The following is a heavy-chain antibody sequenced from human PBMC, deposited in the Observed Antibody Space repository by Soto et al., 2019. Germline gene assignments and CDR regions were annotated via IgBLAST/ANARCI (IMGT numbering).Heavy chain of an antibody. CDR2: IYYTGNT. CDR3: ASGHDAYRVRY. J-gene: IGHJ4*02. V-gene: IGHV4-31*03. CDR1: GGSISSGGTGSY. Sequence: QVQLQESGPGLVKPSQTLSLTCTVSGGSISSGGTGSYWTWIRQLPVKGLEWIGYIYYTGNTYYNPSIKSRPTISIDTSENQFSLTLTSVTAADTAVYFCASGHDAYRVRYWGQGTLVTVSS. D-gene: IGHD4-4*01.